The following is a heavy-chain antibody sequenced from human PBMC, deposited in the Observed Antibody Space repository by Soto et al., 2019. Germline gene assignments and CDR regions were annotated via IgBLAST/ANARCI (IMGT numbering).Heavy chain of an antibody. CDR2: IDPSDSYT. J-gene: IGHJ6*02. CDR3: ARQYCCRTSCYSSSYFGMDV. D-gene: IGHD2-2*02. V-gene: IGHV5-10-1*01. CDR1: GYRFTSYW. Sequence: GESLKISCKGSGYRFTSYWISWVRQMPGKGLEWMGRIDPSDSYTNYSPSFQGHVTISADKSISTAYLQWSSLKASDTAMYYCARQYCCRTSCYSSSYFGMDVGGQGTTGTV.